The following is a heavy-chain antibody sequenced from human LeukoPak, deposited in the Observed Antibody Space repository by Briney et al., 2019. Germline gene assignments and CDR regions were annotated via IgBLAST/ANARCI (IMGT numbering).Heavy chain of an antibody. D-gene: IGHD3-3*01. J-gene: IGHJ2*01. CDR2: IYTNGAT. CDR1: GGSFSGYY. CDR3: ARRSYDFGSGYYNGYFDL. Sequence: SETLSLTCAVYGGSFSGYYWTWIRQPAGEGLEWIGLIYTNGATNYNPSLKSRVTISVDTSKNQFSLKLSSVTAADTAVYYCARRSYDFGSGYYNGYFDLWGRGTLVTVSS. V-gene: IGHV4-59*10.